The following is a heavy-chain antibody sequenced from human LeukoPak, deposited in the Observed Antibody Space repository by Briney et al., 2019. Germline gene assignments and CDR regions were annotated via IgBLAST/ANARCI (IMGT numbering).Heavy chain of an antibody. CDR2: ISGSGGST. CDR1: GVTFSSYA. Sequence: GGSLRLSCATSGVTFSSYAMSWVRQAPGQGLEWVSAISGSGGSTYYADSVKGRFTISRDNSKNTLYLQMNSLRAEDTAVYYCARRSSGWYDYWGQGTLVTVSS. CDR3: ARRSSGWYDY. J-gene: IGHJ4*02. D-gene: IGHD6-19*01. V-gene: IGHV3-23*01.